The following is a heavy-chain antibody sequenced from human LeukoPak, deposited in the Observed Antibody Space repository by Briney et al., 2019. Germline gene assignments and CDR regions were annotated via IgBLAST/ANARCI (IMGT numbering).Heavy chain of an antibody. D-gene: IGHD3-16*01. Sequence: GGSLRLSCTASGLTFGTYWMSWVRQAPGKGLDWVAHIKEDGTRKYYVDSVRGRFTISRDNAKNSLFLQMNSLRVEDTAVFYCVAWGSLVVWGQGALVTVSS. CDR3: VAWGSLVV. V-gene: IGHV3-7*01. CDR1: GLTFGTYW. CDR2: IKEDGTRK. J-gene: IGHJ4*02.